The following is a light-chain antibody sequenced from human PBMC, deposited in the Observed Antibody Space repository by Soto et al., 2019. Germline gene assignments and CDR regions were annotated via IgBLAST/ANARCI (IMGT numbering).Light chain of an antibody. CDR3: QQHNQWPIT. J-gene: IGKJ5*01. Sequence: EIVMTQSPATLSVSPGETASLSCRASQSAGNFLAWYQQKPGQAPRLLIYYISTRATGIPARFSGSGSGTEFTLTINSLPSEDSAVYYCQQHNQWPITFGQGTRLEIK. CDR2: YIS. CDR1: QSAGNF. V-gene: IGKV3D-15*01.